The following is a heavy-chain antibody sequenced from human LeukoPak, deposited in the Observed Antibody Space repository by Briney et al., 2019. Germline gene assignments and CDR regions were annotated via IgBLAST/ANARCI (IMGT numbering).Heavy chain of an antibody. V-gene: IGHV1-69*08. CDR2: IIPILGTA. Sequence: ASLKVSCKASGVTFSSYSITWVRQAPGQGLEWMGRIIPILGTASYAQKFQGRVTITADKSTSTAYMELSSLRSEDTAVYYCVREKVGAVYDYWGQGTLVTVHS. CDR3: VREKVGAVYDY. J-gene: IGHJ4*02. CDR1: GVTFSSYS. D-gene: IGHD1-26*01.